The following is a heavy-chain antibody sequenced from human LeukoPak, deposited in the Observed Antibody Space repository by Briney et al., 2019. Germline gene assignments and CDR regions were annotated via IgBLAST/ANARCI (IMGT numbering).Heavy chain of an antibody. Sequence: GESPKIPWKGSGYSFTNFWIGWGRHLPGEGLEWMVIIYPGDTDTRYSPSFQGQVTISADKSISTAYLQWSSLRASDTAMYYCVGMVGATTEFDYWGQGTLVSVSS. CDR2: IYPGDTDT. V-gene: IGHV5-51*01. J-gene: IGHJ4*02. CDR1: GYSFTNFW. CDR3: VGMVGATTEFDY. D-gene: IGHD1-26*01.